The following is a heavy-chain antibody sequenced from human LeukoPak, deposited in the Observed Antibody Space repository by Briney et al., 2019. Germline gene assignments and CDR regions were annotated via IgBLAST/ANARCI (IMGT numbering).Heavy chain of an antibody. Sequence: GGSLRLCCAASGCTFSSYAMSWVRQAPGKGLEWVSYISSSGSTIYYADSVKGRFTISRDNAKNSLYLQMNSLRAEDTAVYYCAELGITMIGGVWGKGTTVTISS. V-gene: IGHV3-48*03. CDR3: AELGITMIGGV. CDR2: ISSSGSTI. D-gene: IGHD3-10*02. J-gene: IGHJ6*04. CDR1: GCTFSSYA.